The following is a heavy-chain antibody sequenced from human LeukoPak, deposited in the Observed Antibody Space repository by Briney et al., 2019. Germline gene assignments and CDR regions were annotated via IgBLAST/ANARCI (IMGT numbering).Heavy chain of an antibody. CDR3: ARRPDGTSHFDY. CDR2: VYYSGST. D-gene: IGHD6-6*01. CDR1: GGSIRSYF. J-gene: IGHJ4*02. Sequence: SSETLSLTCTVYGGSIRSYFWSWIRQPPGKGLEWIGYVYYSGSTNYNPSLKSRVTISVDTSKKQFSLKLSSVTAADTAVYYCARRPDGTSHFDYWGQGTLVTVSS. V-gene: IGHV4-59*08.